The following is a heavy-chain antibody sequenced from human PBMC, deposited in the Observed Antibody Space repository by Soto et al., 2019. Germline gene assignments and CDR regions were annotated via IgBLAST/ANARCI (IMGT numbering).Heavy chain of an antibody. J-gene: IGHJ3*02. CDR3: ASRYCSGGSCYSDAFDI. CDR2: IYPGDSDP. V-gene: IGHV5-51*01. D-gene: IGHD2-15*01. Sequence: PGESLKISCKGSGYSFTSYWIGWVRQRPGKGLEWMGIIYPGDSDPRYSPSFQGQVTISADKSISTAYLQWSSLKASDTAMYYCASRYCSGGSCYSDAFDIWGQGTMVTVSS. CDR1: GYSFTSYW.